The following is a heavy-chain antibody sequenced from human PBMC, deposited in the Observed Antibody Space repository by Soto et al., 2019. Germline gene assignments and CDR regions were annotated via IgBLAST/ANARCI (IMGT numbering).Heavy chain of an antibody. CDR2: ISSSGTTM. Sequence: QVQLVESGGGLVEPGGSLRLSCAASGFRFSDHYMTWIRQAPGKGLEWVSKISSSGTTMYYADSVKGRFTVSSDNAQNSLYLQMNSLRAEDTAVYYCAGDPYYYGSAFWGQGTLVTVSS. CDR3: AGDPYYYGSAF. J-gene: IGHJ4*02. V-gene: IGHV3-11*01. D-gene: IGHD3-10*01. CDR1: GFRFSDHY.